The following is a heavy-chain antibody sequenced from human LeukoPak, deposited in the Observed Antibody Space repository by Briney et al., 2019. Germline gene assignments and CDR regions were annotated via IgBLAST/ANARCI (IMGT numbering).Heavy chain of an antibody. CDR2: IRQEGRDT. CDR1: GFPFSSHG. CDR3: AKDATAVVGTVYMDV. D-gene: IGHD6-13*01. J-gene: IGHJ6*03. Sequence: GGSLRLSCAASGFPFSSHGMHWVRQAPGKGLEWVAYIRQEGRDTYYADSVKGRFSISRDDSKYTVNLEMNSLRTEDMAVYYCAKDATAVVGTVYMDVWGKGTTVTISS. V-gene: IGHV3-30*02.